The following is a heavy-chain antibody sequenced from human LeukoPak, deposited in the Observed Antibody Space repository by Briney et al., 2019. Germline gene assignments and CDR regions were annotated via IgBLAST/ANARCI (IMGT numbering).Heavy chain of an antibody. J-gene: IGHJ2*01. CDR1: GITFSSYW. V-gene: IGHV3-7*01. CDR3: ARVVGEYFDL. CDR2: IKQDGSEK. Sequence: GGSLRLSCAASGITFSSYWMSWVRQAPGKGLEWVANIKQDGSEKYYVDSVKGRFTISRDNAKNSLYLQMNSLRAEDTAVYYCARVVGEYFDLWGRGTLVTVSS. D-gene: IGHD6-6*01.